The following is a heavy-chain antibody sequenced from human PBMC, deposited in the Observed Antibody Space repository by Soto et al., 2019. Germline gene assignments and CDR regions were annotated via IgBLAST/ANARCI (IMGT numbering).Heavy chain of an antibody. CDR1: GFTVSSNY. V-gene: IGHV3-66*01. Sequence: GGSLRLSCAASGFTVSSNYMSWVRQAPGKGLEWVSVIYSGGSTYYADSVKGRFTISRDNSKNTLYLQMNSLRAEDTAVYYCASEYDDRGSDAFYIRAQRTTVPVS. CDR3: ASEYDDRGSDAFYI. CDR2: IYSGGST. D-gene: IGHD3-16*01. J-gene: IGHJ3*02.